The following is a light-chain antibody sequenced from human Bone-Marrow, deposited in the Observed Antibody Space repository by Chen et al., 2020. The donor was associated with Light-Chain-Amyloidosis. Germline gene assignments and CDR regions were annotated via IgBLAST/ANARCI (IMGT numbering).Light chain of an antibody. CDR2: TDN. V-gene: IGLV1-44*01. J-gene: IGLJ3*02. CDR3: AAWDGSLDGWV. CDR1: SSNIGNKN. Sequence: QSVLTQPPSASVTPGQWVTISCSGSSSNIGNKNVNWYQQLPGTAPKLLIYTDNQRPSGVPDRFSGSKSGTSASLAISGLQSEDEADYYCAAWDGSLDGWVFGGGTKLTVL.